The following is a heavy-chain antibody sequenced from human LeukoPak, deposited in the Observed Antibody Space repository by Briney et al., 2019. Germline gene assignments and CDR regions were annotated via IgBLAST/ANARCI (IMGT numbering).Heavy chain of an antibody. V-gene: IGHV3-23*01. CDR2: ISGSGGST. CDR1: GFTFSSYA. Sequence: GGSLRLSCAASGFTFSSYAMSWVRQAPGKGLEWVSAISGSGGSTYYADSVKGRFTISRDNSKNTLYLQMNSLRAEDTAVYYCAKIPVVVAATHDAFDIWGQGTMVTVSS. J-gene: IGHJ3*02. D-gene: IGHD2-15*01. CDR3: AKIPVVVAATHDAFDI.